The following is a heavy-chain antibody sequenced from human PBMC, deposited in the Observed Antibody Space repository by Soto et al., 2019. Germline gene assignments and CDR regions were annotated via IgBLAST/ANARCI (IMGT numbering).Heavy chain of an antibody. CDR2: IYYSGST. V-gene: IGHV4-59*12. J-gene: IGHJ6*02. D-gene: IGHD5-18*01. CDR3: GRIRGYSYGTKYYYYGMDV. CDR1: GGSIRSYY. Sequence: SETLSLTCTVSGGSIRSYYWTWIRQPPGKGLEWIGYIYYSGSTNYNPSLKSRVTISIDTSKNQFSLKLSSVTAADTAVYYCGRIRGYSYGTKYYYYGMDVWGQGTTVTVSS.